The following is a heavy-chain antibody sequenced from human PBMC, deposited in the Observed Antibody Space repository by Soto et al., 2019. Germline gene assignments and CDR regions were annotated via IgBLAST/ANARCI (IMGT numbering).Heavy chain of an antibody. CDR1: GFTFSNYA. D-gene: IGHD3-16*01. CDR2: ISVSGDST. Sequence: GGSLRLSCAASGFTFSNYAMTWVRQTPGEGLESVSAISVSGDSTYSADSVKGRFTISRDNSKNTLYLQMNTLRADDTALYYCAKDQRMGIPGGYAAFDIWGRGTMVTVSS. J-gene: IGHJ3*02. V-gene: IGHV3-23*01. CDR3: AKDQRMGIPGGYAAFDI.